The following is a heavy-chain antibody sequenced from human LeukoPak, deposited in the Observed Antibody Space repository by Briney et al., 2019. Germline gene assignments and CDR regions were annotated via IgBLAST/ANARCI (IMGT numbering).Heavy chain of an antibody. CDR2: ISGNGGNT. J-gene: IGHJ4*02. CDR3: AKDPRSSGYFDY. Sequence: PGGSLRLSCAASGFAFSSYAMNWVRQAPGKGLEWVSGISGNGGNTYYADSVKGQFTISRDNSKNTLYLQMNSLRAEDTAVHYCAKDPRSSGYFDYWGQGTLVTVPS. CDR1: GFAFSSYA. V-gene: IGHV3-23*01. D-gene: IGHD3-10*01.